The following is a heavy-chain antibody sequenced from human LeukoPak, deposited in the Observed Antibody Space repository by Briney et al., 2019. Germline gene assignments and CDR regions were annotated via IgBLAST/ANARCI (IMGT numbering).Heavy chain of an antibody. Sequence: ASVKVSCKASGYSFTSHGISWVRQAPGQGPEWMGWISTHSGGTNYAQNFQGRVTMTTDTSTSTAYMELRSLRSDDMAVYYCARDGVVPAAIYYWGQGTLVTVSS. V-gene: IGHV1-18*03. CDR3: ARDGVVPAAIYY. D-gene: IGHD2-2*01. CDR2: ISTHSGGT. J-gene: IGHJ4*02. CDR1: GYSFTSHG.